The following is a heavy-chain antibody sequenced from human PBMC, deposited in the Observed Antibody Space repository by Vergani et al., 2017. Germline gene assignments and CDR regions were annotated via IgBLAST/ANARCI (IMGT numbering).Heavy chain of an antibody. J-gene: IGHJ6*03. V-gene: IGHV4-34*01. D-gene: IGHD4-11*01. Sequence: QVQLQQWVGGLLKPSETLSLTCVVNGESFTSYHWTWIRQSPGEGLEWVGDIDHTVRPVYNPSLKSRLTMSVDKSRNQFSLTLNSVTATDTAIYFCARVNTETNGHRYYYYYMDVWGQGTVVTVS. CDR2: IDHTVRP. CDR3: ARVNTETNGHRYYYYYMDV. CDR1: GESFTSYH.